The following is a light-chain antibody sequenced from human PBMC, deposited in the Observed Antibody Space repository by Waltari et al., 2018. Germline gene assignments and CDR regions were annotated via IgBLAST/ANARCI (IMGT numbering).Light chain of an antibody. Sequence: QSALTQPTSVSGSPGQSVTILCTGTSNDDGGYNSVLWYQEHPVQAPRVIIYDVSDRPSGVSDRFSGSKSGNTASLTISGLQAEDEADYYCSSQSSNNVVLFGGGTKLTVL. CDR1: SNDDGGYNS. CDR3: SSQSSNNVVL. V-gene: IGLV2-14*01. CDR2: DVS. J-gene: IGLJ2*01.